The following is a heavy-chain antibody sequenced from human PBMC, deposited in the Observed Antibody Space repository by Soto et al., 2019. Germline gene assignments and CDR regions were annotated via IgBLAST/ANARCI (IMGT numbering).Heavy chain of an antibody. Sequence: PSETLSLTSTVSGGSLSGYYWSWIRQPPGKGLEWIGDIYSSGSPHHNPSLKNRVTISEGRSKNEFSLKLSSGTAADTTVYYCGREFYSDSSGIGFDSWGKGTLVTVSP. J-gene: IGHJ4*02. CDR1: GGSLSGYY. CDR3: GREFYSDSSGIGFDS. CDR2: IYSSGSP. D-gene: IGHD3-22*01. V-gene: IGHV4-59*01.